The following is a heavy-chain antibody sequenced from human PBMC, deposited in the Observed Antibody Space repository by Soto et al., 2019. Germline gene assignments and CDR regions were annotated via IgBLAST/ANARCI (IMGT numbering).Heavy chain of an antibody. CDR2: IYYSGST. CDR1: GGSISSYY. Sequence: PSETLSLTCTVSGGSISSYYWTWIRQPPGKGLEWIGYIYYSGSTFYNPSLKSRVTLSVDTSKNQFSLKLTSATAADTAVYYCARVRGNQLLGWFDPWGQGTLVTVSS. CDR3: ARVRGNQLLGWFDP. D-gene: IGHD2-2*01. V-gene: IGHV4-59*12. J-gene: IGHJ5*02.